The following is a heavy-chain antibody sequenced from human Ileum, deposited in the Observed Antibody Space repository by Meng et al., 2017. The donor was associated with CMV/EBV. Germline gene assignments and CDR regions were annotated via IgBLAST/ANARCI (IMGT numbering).Heavy chain of an antibody. J-gene: IGHJ4*02. Sequence: WAASGFVFRTIGMRWVRQDPGKGLEWVAVTGSYGDDQFYADSVRGRFTIYRDISKSTLFLEMNDLRADDTAVYYCAKGSSGNGDFDYWGQGALVTVSS. D-gene: IGHD1-26*01. V-gene: IGHV3-33*06. CDR2: TGSYGDDQ. CDR3: AKGSSGNGDFDY. CDR1: GFVFRTIG.